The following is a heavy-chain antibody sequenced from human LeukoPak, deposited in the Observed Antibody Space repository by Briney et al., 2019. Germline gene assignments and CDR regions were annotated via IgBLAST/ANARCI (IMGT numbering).Heavy chain of an antibody. CDR2: ISSSGSTI. D-gene: IGHD6-19*01. V-gene: IGHV3-11*01. CDR1: GFTFSDYY. CDR3: ASTFIAVAGTDAFDI. Sequence: KTGGSLRLSCAASGFTFSDYYMSWIRQAPGKGLEWVSYISSSGSTIYYADSVKGRFTISRDNAKNSLYLQMNSLRAEDTAVYYCASTFIAVAGTDAFDIWGQGTMVTVSS. J-gene: IGHJ3*02.